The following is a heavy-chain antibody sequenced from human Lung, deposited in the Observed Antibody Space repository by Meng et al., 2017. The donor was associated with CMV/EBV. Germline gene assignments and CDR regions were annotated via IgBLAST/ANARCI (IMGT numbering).Heavy chain of an antibody. J-gene: IGHJ2*01. Sequence: QVQLVQAGADAKKPGASMKVSCKASGYIFTNYDISWMRQAPGQGLEWMGWISVKNGEAKYPQNFQGRVTMTTDTTTSTAYMELRSLTSDDTAVYYCARYVPNGSFWYFDFWGRGTLVTVSS. CDR1: GYIFTNYD. CDR2: ISVKNGEA. CDR3: ARYVPNGSFWYFDF. V-gene: IGHV1-18*01. D-gene: IGHD6-13*01.